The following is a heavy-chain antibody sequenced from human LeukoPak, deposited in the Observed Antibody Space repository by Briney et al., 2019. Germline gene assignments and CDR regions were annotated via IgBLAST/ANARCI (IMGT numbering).Heavy chain of an antibody. V-gene: IGHV3-7*03. CDR2: INQDGSDK. D-gene: IGHD6-19*01. CDR1: GLTSTTYW. J-gene: IGHJ4*02. CDR3: AVGSGWLSDS. Sequence: PGGSLRLSCVVSGLTSTTYWMNWVRQAPGKGLEWVANINQDGSDKHYVGSVKGRFSVSGDYAKKSLYLQMNNLRDDDTAVYYYAVGSGWLSDSWSQGALVTVSS.